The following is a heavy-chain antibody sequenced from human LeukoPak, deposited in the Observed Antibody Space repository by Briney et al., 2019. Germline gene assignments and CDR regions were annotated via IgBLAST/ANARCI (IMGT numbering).Heavy chain of an antibody. J-gene: IGHJ4*02. CDR2: MNPNSGNT. CDR3: ARESSSWYVDYFDY. CDR1: GGTFSSYA. D-gene: IGHD6-13*01. V-gene: IGHV1-8*02. Sequence: ASVKVSCKASGGTFSSYAINWVRQATGQGLEWMGWMNPNSGNTGYAQKFQGRVTMTRNTSISTAYMELSSLRSEDTAVYYCARESSSWYVDYFDYWGQGTLVTVSS.